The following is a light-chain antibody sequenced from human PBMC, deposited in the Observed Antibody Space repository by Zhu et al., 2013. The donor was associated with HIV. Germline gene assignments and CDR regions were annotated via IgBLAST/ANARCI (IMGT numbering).Light chain of an antibody. V-gene: IGLV3-21*01. CDR2: QDS. J-gene: IGLJ2*01. Sequence: SYELTQPPSVPAAPGKTARITCGGDNLGSYSVHWYQQKPGQAPVLVIYQDSKRPSGIPERFSGSNSGNTATLTISGTQAMDEADYYCQAWDSSHVVFGGGTKLTVL. CDR1: NLGSYS. CDR3: QAWDSSHVV.